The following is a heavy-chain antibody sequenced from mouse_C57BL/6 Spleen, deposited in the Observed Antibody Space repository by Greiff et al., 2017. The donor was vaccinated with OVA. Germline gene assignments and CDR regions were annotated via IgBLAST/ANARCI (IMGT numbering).Heavy chain of an antibody. V-gene: IGHV3-6*01. CDR3: ARDPALRYFDV. CDR2: ISYDGSN. CDR1: GYSITSGSF. J-gene: IGHJ1*03. Sequence: EVQRVESGPGLVKPSQSLSLTCSVTGYSITSGSFWYWIRQSPGNILEWVGYISYDGSNNYNPSLKNRISITRDTSKNQFFLKLNSVTTEDTATYYWARDPALRYFDVWGTGTTVTVSA.